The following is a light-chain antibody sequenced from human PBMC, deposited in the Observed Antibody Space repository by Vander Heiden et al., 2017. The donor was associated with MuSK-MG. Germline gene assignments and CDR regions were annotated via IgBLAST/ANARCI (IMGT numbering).Light chain of an antibody. Sequence: QSALTQSPSASGSPGQSVTISCTGTGSDVGCSDHVSWYQQYPGRGPKLIIDEGSKRPSGVPDRFSGSKSGNTASLTVSGLQAEDEADYYCHAYARTNNVFGGGTRLTVL. V-gene: IGLV2-8*01. CDR3: HAYARTNNV. CDR1: GSDVGCSDH. J-gene: IGLJ2*01. CDR2: EGS.